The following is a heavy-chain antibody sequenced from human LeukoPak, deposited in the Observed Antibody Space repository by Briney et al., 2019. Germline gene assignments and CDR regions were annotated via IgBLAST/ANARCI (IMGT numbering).Heavy chain of an antibody. V-gene: IGHV3-7*04. J-gene: IGHJ4*02. Sequence: GGSLRLSCAASGFTFSNYWMSWVRQAPGKGLEWVANVMQVGGEKYYVDSVKGRFTISRDNAKNSLYLQMSSLRAEDTAIYYCARDTRGYASFDYWGQGTLVTVSS. CDR1: GFTFSNYW. CDR3: ARDTRGYASFDY. CDR2: VMQVGGEK. D-gene: IGHD2-2*01.